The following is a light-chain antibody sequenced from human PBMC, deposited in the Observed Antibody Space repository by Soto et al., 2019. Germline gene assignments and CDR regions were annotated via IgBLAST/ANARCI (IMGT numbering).Light chain of an antibody. CDR3: QQRSDWPPT. V-gene: IGKV3-11*01. CDR2: EAS. J-gene: IGKJ1*01. Sequence: EIVLTQSPATLSLSPGERATLSCRASQTVSSSLAWYQQKPGQAPRLLIYEASNRATGIPARFSGSGSGAGFTLTISSLETEDFAVYYCQQRSDWPPTFGQGTKVDIK. CDR1: QTVSSS.